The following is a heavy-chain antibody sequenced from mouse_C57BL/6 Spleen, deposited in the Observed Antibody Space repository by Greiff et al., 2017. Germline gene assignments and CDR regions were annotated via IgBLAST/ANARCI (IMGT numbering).Heavy chain of an antibody. CDR1: GFTFSSYA. V-gene: IGHV5-4*01. CDR2: ISDGGSYT. Sequence: EVHLVESGGGLVKPGGSLKLSCAASGFTFSSYAMSWVRQTPEKRLEWVATISDGGSYTYYPDNVKGRFTISRDNAKNNLYLQMSHLKSEDTAMYYCARVYYGYDGFAYWGQGTLVTVSA. D-gene: IGHD2-2*01. CDR3: ARVYYGYDGFAY. J-gene: IGHJ3*01.